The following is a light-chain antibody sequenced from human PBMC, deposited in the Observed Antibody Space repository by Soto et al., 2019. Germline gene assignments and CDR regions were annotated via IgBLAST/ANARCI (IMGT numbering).Light chain of an antibody. V-gene: IGKV3-15*01. J-gene: IGKJ2*01. CDR2: GAS. CDR3: QQYNNWPLMYT. CDR1: QSVSSN. Sequence: EIVMTQSPATLSVSPGERATLSCRASQSVSSNLAWYQQKPGQPPRLLIYGASTRATGIPARFSGSGSGTEFTLAISSLQSEDFAVYYSQQYNNWPLMYTFGQGTKLEIK.